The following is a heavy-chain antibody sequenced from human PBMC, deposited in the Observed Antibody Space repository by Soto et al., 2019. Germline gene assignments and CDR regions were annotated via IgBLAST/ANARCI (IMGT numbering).Heavy chain of an antibody. CDR3: ARVVGYDFWSGRNYYYMDV. D-gene: IGHD3-3*01. J-gene: IGHJ6*03. CDR2: ISSSSSYI. CDR1: GFTFSSYS. Sequence: GGSLRLSCAASGFTFSSYSMNWVRQAPGKGLEWVSSISSSSSYIYYADSVKGRFTISRDNAKNSLYLQMNSLRAEDTAVYYCARVVGYDFWSGRNYYYMDVWGKGTTVTVSS. V-gene: IGHV3-21*01.